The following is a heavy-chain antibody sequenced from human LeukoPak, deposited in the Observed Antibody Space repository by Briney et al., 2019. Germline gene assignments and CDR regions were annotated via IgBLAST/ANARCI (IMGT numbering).Heavy chain of an antibody. D-gene: IGHD5-18*01. CDR1: GGSISTGGYS. CDR2: IYNSGTT. CDR3: ARTAGWSYGFDY. V-gene: IGHV4-31*03. Sequence: SQTLSLTCTVSGGSISTGGYSWTWIRQHPGKGLEWIGYIYNSGTTYYNPSLESRVTISGDTSKNQFSLRLSSVTAADTAVYYCARTAGWSYGFDYWGQGTLVTVSS. J-gene: IGHJ4*02.